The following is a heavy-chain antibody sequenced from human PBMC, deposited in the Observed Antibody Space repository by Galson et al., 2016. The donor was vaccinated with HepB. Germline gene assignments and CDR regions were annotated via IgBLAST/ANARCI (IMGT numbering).Heavy chain of an antibody. J-gene: IGHJ6*02. CDR3: ARGQDYSASWYELDDYYYGMDV. CDR2: MNPNSGNT. CDR1: GYNFTSYH. V-gene: IGHV1-8*01. D-gene: IGHD6-13*01. Sequence: SVKVSCKSSGYNFTSYHINWVRQATGQGLEWMGWMNPNSGNTRSAQMFQGRVTLTRNTSIGTAYMELSSLRSEDTAIYYCARGQDYSASWYELDDYYYGMDVWGQGTTVTVSS.